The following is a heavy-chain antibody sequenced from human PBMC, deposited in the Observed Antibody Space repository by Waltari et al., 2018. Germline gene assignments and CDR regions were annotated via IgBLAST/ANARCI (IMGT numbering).Heavy chain of an antibody. Sequence: EVQLLESGGGLVQPGGSLRLSCAASGFTFSSYAMSWVRQAPGKGLEWVSAISGSGGSTYYADSVKGRFTISRDKSKNTLYRQMNSLRAEDTAVYYCARANYYDSSGSDYWGQGTLVTVSS. D-gene: IGHD3-22*01. V-gene: IGHV3-23*01. CDR3: ARANYYDSSGSDY. CDR2: ISGSGGST. J-gene: IGHJ4*02. CDR1: GFTFSSYA.